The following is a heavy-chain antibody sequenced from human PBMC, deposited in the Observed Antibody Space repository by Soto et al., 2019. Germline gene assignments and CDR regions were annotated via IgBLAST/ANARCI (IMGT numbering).Heavy chain of an antibody. CDR1: GFTVSSKY. Sequence: EVQLVESGGGLVQPGGSLRLSCAASGFTVSSKYMSSVRQAPGKGLEWVSLIQSGGTTYYADSVKGRFTISRDSSKNMLHLQMDSMRAEDTAEYYCARDDFLCSGGCCYGVHMDVWGKGTTVTVSS. CDR2: IQSGGTT. J-gene: IGHJ6*03. D-gene: IGHD2-15*01. CDR3: ARDDFLCSGGCCYGVHMDV. V-gene: IGHV3-66*01.